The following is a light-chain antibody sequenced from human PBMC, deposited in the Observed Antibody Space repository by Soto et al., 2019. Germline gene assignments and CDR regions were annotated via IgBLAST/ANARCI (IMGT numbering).Light chain of an antibody. V-gene: IGKV3-15*01. Sequence: ERVLTQSPATLSVSPGESATLSCRASRSLYSNLAWFQQIPGQAPRLLIYGASTRATGIPARFSGSGSGTEFTLTISSLQSEDFALYYCLQYNDWPFTFGPGTKVDIK. CDR2: GAS. CDR1: RSLYSN. J-gene: IGKJ3*01. CDR3: LQYNDWPFT.